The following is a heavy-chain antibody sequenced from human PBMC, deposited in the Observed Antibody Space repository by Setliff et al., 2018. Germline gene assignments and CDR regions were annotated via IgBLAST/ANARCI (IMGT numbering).Heavy chain of an antibody. V-gene: IGHV1-69*10. J-gene: IGHJ4*02. Sequence: SVKVSCKASGGTFSSYAISWVRQAPGQGLEWMGGIIPILGIANNAQKFQGRVTITADESTSTAYMELSSLRSEDTAVYYCARGNYYDSSGYSVDYWGQGTLVTVSS. CDR3: ARGNYYDSSGYSVDY. CDR1: GGTFSSYA. D-gene: IGHD3-22*01. CDR2: IIPILGIA.